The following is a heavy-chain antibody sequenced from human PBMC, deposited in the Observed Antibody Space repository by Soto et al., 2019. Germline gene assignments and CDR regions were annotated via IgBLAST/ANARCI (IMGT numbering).Heavy chain of an antibody. Sequence: PGGSLRLSGVASGLTFSNYWMTWVRQAPGKGLEWVANIDQDDRRKNYADAVRARFIISRDNAKNSVYLQKNSLTADDTGVYYFATNILIRDNWGQGTRVTVSS. CDR3: ATNILIRDN. D-gene: IGHD2-15*01. CDR1: GLTFSNYW. V-gene: IGHV3-7*03. J-gene: IGHJ4*02. CDR2: IDQDDRRK.